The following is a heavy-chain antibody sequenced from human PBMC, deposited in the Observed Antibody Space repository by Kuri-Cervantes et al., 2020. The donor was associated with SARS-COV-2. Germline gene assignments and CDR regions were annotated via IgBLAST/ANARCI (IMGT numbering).Heavy chain of an antibody. J-gene: IGHJ6*02. CDR3: ARGGDFLSGYYTGFGMDV. CDR2: IYYSGST. D-gene: IGHD3-3*01. V-gene: IGHV4-59*01. Sequence: SETLSLTCTVSGGSISSYYWSWIRQPPGKGLEWIGYIYYSGSTNYNPSLKSRVTISVDTSKNQFSLKLSSVTAADTAVYYCARGGDFLSGYYTGFGMDVWGQGTTVTVSS. CDR1: GGSISSYY.